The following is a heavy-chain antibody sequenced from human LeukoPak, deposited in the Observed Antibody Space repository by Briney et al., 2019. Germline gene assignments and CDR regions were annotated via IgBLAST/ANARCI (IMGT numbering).Heavy chain of an antibody. CDR2: INHSGST. CDR3: ARRRLLLWFGELGPFDY. Sequence: GSLRLSCAASGFTVSSNYMSWVRQPPGKGLEWIGEINHSGSTNYNPSLKSRVTISVDTSKNQFSLKLSSVTAADTAVYYCARRRLLLWFGELGPFDYWGQGTLVTVSS. V-gene: IGHV4-34*01. J-gene: IGHJ4*02. D-gene: IGHD3-10*01. CDR1: GFTVSSNY.